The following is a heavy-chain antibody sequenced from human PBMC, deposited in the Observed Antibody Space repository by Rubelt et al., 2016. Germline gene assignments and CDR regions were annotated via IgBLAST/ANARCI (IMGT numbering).Heavy chain of an antibody. CDR2: ISAYNGNT. J-gene: IGHJ5*02. V-gene: IGHV1-18*01. D-gene: IGHD6-19*01. CDR1: GYTFTSYG. CDR3: ARDKEWLATRGFQNWFDP. Sequence: QVQLVQSGAEVKKPGASVKVSCKASGYTFTSYGISWVRQAPGQGLESMGWISAYNGNTNYAQKIQGRVTMTTDTSTSTAYMERRSLRADDTAVYYCARDKEWLATRGFQNWFDPWGQGTLVTVSS.